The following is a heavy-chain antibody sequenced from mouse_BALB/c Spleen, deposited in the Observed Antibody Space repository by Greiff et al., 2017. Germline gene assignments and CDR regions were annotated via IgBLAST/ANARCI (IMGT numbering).Heavy chain of an antibody. Sequence: QVQLQQSGPQLVRPGASVKISCKASGYSFTSYWMHWVKQRPGQGLEWIGMIDPSDSETRLNQKFKDKATLTADKSSSTAYMQLSSLTSEDSAVYYCARREIYYYGSSPFDYWGQGTTLTVSS. CDR3: ARREIYYYGSSPFDY. CDR1: GYSFTSYW. CDR2: IDPSDSET. D-gene: IGHD1-1*01. J-gene: IGHJ2*01. V-gene: IGHV1S127*01.